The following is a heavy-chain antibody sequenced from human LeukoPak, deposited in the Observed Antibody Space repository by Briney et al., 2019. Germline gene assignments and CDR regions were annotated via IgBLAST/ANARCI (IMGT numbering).Heavy chain of an antibody. CDR1: GGSLSGYY. J-gene: IGHJ4*02. CDR2: IKHSGST. V-gene: IGHV4-34*01. Sequence: SETLSLTCDVYGGSLSGYYWSWIRQPPRKGRGWIGEIKHSGSTNYNPSLKSRVTISVDTSTSQFSLKLTSVPAADTAVYYCARLYYYDTSGQAYWGQGNLVTVSS. CDR3: ARLYYYDTSGQAY. D-gene: IGHD3-22*01.